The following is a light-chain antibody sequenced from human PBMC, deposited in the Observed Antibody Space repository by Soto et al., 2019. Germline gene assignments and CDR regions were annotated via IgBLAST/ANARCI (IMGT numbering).Light chain of an antibody. CDR2: GAS. CDR3: QRYGGSPPFT. V-gene: IGKV3-20*01. Sequence: DMVLTQSPGTLSLSPEETATLSCRASQRVSNSYLAWYQKKPGQAPRLLIYGASSRAAGIPDRFSGSGSGTDFTLTISRLEPEDFAVYFCQRYGGSPPFTFGQGTKVEI. J-gene: IGKJ2*01. CDR1: QRVSNSY.